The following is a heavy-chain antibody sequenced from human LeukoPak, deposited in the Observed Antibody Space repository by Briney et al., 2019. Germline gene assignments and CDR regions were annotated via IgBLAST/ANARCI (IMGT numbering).Heavy chain of an antibody. D-gene: IGHD2-15*01. CDR3: ARDDTPYYYYYNMDV. Sequence: GASVRVSCKASGGTFISYAISCVRQGPGQGREWVGGVILVFGTANSAHKLQGRVTITAYESTSTDYMELSSLRSEDTAVYYCARDDTPYYYYYNMDVWGKGTTVTVSS. J-gene: IGHJ6*03. CDR1: GGTFISYA. CDR2: VILVFGTA. V-gene: IGHV1-69*13.